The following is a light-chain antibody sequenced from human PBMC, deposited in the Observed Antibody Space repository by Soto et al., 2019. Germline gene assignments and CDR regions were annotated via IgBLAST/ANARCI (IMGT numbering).Light chain of an antibody. J-gene: IGKJ4*01. CDR3: QQYENWPQLT. CDR2: DAS. CDR1: QSISSY. V-gene: IGKV3-11*01. Sequence: EVVLTQSPDTLSLPPGERATLSCRASQSISSYLAWYQQKPGQAPRLLIYDASSRATGIPARFSGSGSGTDFTLTISSLEPEDFAVYYCQQYENWPQLTFGGGTKVDIK.